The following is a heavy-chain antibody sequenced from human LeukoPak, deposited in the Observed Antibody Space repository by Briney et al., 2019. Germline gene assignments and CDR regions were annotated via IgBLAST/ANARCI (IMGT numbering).Heavy chain of an antibody. Sequence: SETLSLTCTVSGGSISSGGYYWSWIRQHPGKGLEWIRYIYYSGSTYYNPSLKSRVTISVDTSKNQFSLKLSSVTAADTAVYYCARVTVVTALFDYWGQGTLVTISS. CDR2: IYYSGST. CDR3: ARVTVVTALFDY. V-gene: IGHV4-31*03. D-gene: IGHD4-23*01. CDR1: GGSISSGGYY. J-gene: IGHJ4*02.